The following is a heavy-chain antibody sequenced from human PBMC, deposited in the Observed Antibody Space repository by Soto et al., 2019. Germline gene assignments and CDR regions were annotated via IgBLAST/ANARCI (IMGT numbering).Heavy chain of an antibody. CDR1: GFDFSRYG. CDR3: ARLKLVAGRNRFGP. Sequence: QVQLVESGGGVVQPGRSLRLSCEASGFDFSRYGMHWVRQAPGKGLEWVSVILYDGSTKYYADSVKGRFTVSRDNSRNTLYLQMNSLRDEDTAVYYCARLKLVAGRNRFGPWGQGTLVTVSS. CDR2: ILYDGSTK. J-gene: IGHJ5*02. V-gene: IGHV3-33*01. D-gene: IGHD6-19*01.